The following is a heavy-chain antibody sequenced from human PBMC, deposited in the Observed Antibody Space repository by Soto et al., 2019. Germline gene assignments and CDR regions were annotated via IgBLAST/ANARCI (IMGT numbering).Heavy chain of an antibody. D-gene: IGHD2-21*01. V-gene: IGHV1-69*13. CDR3: ATELGDNPASPFDA. CDR1: GGTFSSET. CDR2: IIPIFGAT. Sequence: SVKVSCKASGGTFSSETISWVRQAPGQGLEWMGGIIPIFGATTYAQKFQGRVTITADESTRTVYMELRSLRSDDTAVYYCATELGDNPASPFDAWGQGTLVTVSS. J-gene: IGHJ4*02.